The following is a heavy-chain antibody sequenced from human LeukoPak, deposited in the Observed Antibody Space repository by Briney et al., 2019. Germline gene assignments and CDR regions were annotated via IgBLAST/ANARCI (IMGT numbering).Heavy chain of an antibody. Sequence: KVSCKASGYTFTNYAMHWVRQMPGKGLEWMGIINPGDSDTRYSPSFQGQVTISADKSISTAYLQWSSLKASDTAMYYCARSDGIQLSDFDYWGQGTLVTVSS. D-gene: IGHD5-18*01. CDR1: GYTFTNYA. V-gene: IGHV5-51*01. CDR2: INPGDSDT. CDR3: ARSDGIQLSDFDY. J-gene: IGHJ4*02.